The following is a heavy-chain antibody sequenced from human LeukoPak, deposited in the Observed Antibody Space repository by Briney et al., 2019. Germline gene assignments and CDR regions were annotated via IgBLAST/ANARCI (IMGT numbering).Heavy chain of an antibody. Sequence: PGGSLRLSCAASGFTFSSYSMNWVRQAPGKGLEWVSYISSSSSTIYYADSVKGRFTISRDNAKNSLYLQMNSLRAEDTAVYYCARDPVRGDGPLMDYWGPGTLITVSS. V-gene: IGHV3-48*04. J-gene: IGHJ4*02. CDR2: ISSSSSTI. CDR3: ARDPVRGDGPLMDY. CDR1: GFTFSSYS. D-gene: IGHD3-10*02.